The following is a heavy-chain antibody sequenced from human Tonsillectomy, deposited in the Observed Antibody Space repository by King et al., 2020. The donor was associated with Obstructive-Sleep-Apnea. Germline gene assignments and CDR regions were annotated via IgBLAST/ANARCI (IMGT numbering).Heavy chain of an antibody. CDR2: ISGSGGST. J-gene: IGHJ4*02. D-gene: IGHD6-19*01. CDR1: GFTFSSYA. Sequence: VQLVESGGGLVQPGGSLRLSCSASGFTFSSYAMSWVRQAPGKGLEWVSGISGSGGSTYYADSVKGRCTISRDNSKNTLYLQMNSLRAEDTAVYYCAKDRKNIAVAGTDLWGQGTLVTVSS. V-gene: IGHV3-23*04. CDR3: AKDRKNIAVAGTDL.